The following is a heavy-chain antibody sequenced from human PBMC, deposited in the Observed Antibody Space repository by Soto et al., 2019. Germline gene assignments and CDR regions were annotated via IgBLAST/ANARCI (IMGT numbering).Heavy chain of an antibody. V-gene: IGHV4-4*02. J-gene: IGHJ4*02. CDR1: GGSISSSNW. CDR2: IYHSGST. Sequence: SETLSLTCAVSGGSISSSNWWSWVRQPPGKGLEWIGEIYHSGSTNYNPSLKSRVTISVDKSKNQFSLKLSSVTAADTAVYYCARGQGYSYGYYFDYWGQGTLVTASS. D-gene: IGHD5-18*01. CDR3: ARGQGYSYGYYFDY.